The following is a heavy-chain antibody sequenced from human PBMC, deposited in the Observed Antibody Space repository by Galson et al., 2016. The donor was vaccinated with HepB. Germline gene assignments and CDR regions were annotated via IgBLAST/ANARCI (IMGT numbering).Heavy chain of an antibody. D-gene: IGHD3-10*01. V-gene: IGHV3-21*01. CDR1: GFSFSSYS. CDR3: ARAKRSGYYYGSGSYYPFDY. CDR2: ISSSSSYI. Sequence: SLRLSCAASGFSFSSYSMNWVRQAPGKGLEWVSSISSSSSYIYYADSVKGRFTISRDNAKNSLYLQMNSLRAEDTAVYYCARAKRSGYYYGSGSYYPFDYWGQGTLVTVSS. J-gene: IGHJ4*02.